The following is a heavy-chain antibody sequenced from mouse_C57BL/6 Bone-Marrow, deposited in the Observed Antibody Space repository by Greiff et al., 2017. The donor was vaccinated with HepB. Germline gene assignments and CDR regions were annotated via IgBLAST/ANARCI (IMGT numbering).Heavy chain of an antibody. CDR3: TAGITTRGYYFDY. D-gene: IGHD2-4*01. CDR2: IRLKSDNYAT. V-gene: IGHV6-3*01. CDR1: GFTFSNYW. Sequence: EVKLVESGGGLVQPGGSMKLSCVASGFTFSNYWMNWVRQSPEKGLEWVAQIRLKSDNYATHYAESVKGRFTISRDDSKSSVYLQMNNLRAEDTGIYYCTAGITTRGYYFDYWGQGTTLTVSS. J-gene: IGHJ2*01.